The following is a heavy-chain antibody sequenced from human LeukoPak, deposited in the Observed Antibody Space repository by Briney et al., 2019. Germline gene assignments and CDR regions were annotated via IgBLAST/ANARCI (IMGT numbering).Heavy chain of an antibody. CDR2: INSDGRTT. D-gene: IGHD3-22*01. CDR3: AMIKEG. Sequence: GGSLRLSCAASGFTFSNNWMHWVRQSPGKGLVWVSRINSDGRTTTYADSVKGRFTISRDNAKNTLYLQMNSLRAEDTAVYYCAMIKEGWGQGALVTVSS. V-gene: IGHV3-74*01. J-gene: IGHJ4*02. CDR1: GFTFSNNW.